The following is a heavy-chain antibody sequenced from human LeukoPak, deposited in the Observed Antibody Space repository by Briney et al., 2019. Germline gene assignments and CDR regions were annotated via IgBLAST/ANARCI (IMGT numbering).Heavy chain of an antibody. D-gene: IGHD3-10*01. Sequence: SVKVSCKASGGTFSSYAISWVRQAPGQGLEWMGGIIPIFGTANYAQKFQGRVTITKDESTSTAYMELSSLRSEDTAVYYCARIPGKGTWVHDAFDIWGQGTMVTVSS. CDR1: GGTFSSYA. CDR2: IIPIFGTA. CDR3: ARIPGKGTWVHDAFDI. J-gene: IGHJ3*02. V-gene: IGHV1-69*05.